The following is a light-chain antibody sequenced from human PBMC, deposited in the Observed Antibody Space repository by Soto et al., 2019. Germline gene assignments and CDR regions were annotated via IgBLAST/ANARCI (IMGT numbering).Light chain of an antibody. Sequence: QSVVTQPPSASGTPGQRVTISCSGSASNIGSNPVNWYQHLPGTAPKLLIYSSSHRPSGVPDRFSGSKSGTSASLAISGLQSGDEADYYCTSFAPGIIYVFGSGTKVTVL. CDR2: SSS. V-gene: IGLV1-44*01. CDR1: ASNIGSNP. CDR3: TSFAPGIIYV. J-gene: IGLJ1*01.